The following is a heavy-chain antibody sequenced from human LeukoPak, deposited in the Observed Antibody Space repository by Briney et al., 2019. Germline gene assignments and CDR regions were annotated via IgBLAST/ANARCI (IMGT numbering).Heavy chain of an antibody. Sequence: PGGSLRLSWGASGFTFSSYSMNWVRQAPGKGLEWVSSISSSSSYIYYADSVKGRFTISRDNAKNSLYLQMNSLRAEDTAVYYCAREDYYDSSGNPGIDYWGQGTLVTVSS. CDR2: ISSSSSYI. J-gene: IGHJ4*02. D-gene: IGHD3-22*01. CDR3: AREDYYDSSGNPGIDY. V-gene: IGHV3-21*01. CDR1: GFTFSSYS.